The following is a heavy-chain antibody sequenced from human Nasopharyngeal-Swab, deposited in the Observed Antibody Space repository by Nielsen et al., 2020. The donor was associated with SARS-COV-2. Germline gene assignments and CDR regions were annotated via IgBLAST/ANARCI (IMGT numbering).Heavy chain of an antibody. CDR2: ISYDGSNK. CDR1: GFTFSSYA. Sequence: GGSLRLSCAASGFTFSSYAMHWVRQAPGKGLEWVAVISYDGSNKYYADSVKGRFTISRDNSKNTLYLQMNSLRAEDTALYYCAKLPDKSYSGSPIDYWGQGTLVTVSS. V-gene: IGHV3-30*04. D-gene: IGHD1-26*01. J-gene: IGHJ4*02. CDR3: AKLPDKSYSGSPIDY.